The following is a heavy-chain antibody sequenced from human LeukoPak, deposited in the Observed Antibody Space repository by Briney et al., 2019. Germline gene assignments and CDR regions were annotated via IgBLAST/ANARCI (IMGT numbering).Heavy chain of an antibody. V-gene: IGHV1-18*01. J-gene: IGHJ4*02. CDR1: GYTFISYD. Sequence: ASVKVSCKASGYTFISYDISWVRQAPGQGLEWMGWISAYNGNTNYAQRLQGRVTMTTDTSTSTAYMELRSLRSDDTAVYYCARPAAMGLSHSDYWGQGTLVTVSS. CDR3: ARPAAMGLSHSDY. CDR2: ISAYNGNT. D-gene: IGHD3-16*02.